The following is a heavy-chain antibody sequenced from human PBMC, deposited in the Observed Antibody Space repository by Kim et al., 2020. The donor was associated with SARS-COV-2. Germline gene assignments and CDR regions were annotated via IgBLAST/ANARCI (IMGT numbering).Heavy chain of an antibody. V-gene: IGHV3-11*05. J-gene: IGHJ6*02. CDR1: GFTFSDSY. CDR2: ISSNGSYK. Sequence: GGSLRLSCAASGFTFSDSYMSWVRQAPGKGLEWVSYISSNGSYKYYADSVKGRFTISRDNAKNSLYLQMNILRAEDTAVYYCARGGYDYGWGSYRVYYYYYGMDVWGQGTTVTVSS. CDR3: ARGGYDYGWGSYRVYYYYYGMDV. D-gene: IGHD3-16*02.